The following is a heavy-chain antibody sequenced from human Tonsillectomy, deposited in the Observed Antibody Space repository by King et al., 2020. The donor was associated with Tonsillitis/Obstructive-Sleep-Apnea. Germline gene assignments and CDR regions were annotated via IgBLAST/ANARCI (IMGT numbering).Heavy chain of an antibody. D-gene: IGHD2-2*01. CDR3: AKDQCSSTTCYH. CDR1: GFTFSSYA. Sequence: EVQXVESGXXXXXXXXSXXLXXAXSGFTFSSYAMSWVXQAPGKGLEWVSVISGSGGSTYYADAGKGRFTISRDISKNTLYRKMNSLRVEDTAVYYCAKDQCSSTTCYHWGQGTLVTVSS. J-gene: IGHJ5*02. CDR2: ISGSGGST. V-gene: IGHV3-23*04.